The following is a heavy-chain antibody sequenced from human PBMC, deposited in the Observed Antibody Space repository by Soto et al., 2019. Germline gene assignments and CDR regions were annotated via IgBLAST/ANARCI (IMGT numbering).Heavy chain of an antibody. D-gene: IGHD3-3*01. Sequence: SETLSLTCTVSGVSISSYYWSWIRQPPGKGLEWIGYIYYSGSTNYNPSLKSRVTISVDTSKNQFSLKLSSVTATDTAVYYCARDASYYDFWSGPTYNWFDPWGQGTLVTVSS. CDR1: GVSISSYY. CDR3: ARDASYYDFWSGPTYNWFDP. J-gene: IGHJ5*02. CDR2: IYYSGST. V-gene: IGHV4-59*01.